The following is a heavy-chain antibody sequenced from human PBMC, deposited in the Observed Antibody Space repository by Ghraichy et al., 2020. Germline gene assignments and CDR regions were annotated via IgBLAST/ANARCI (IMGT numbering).Heavy chain of an antibody. Sequence: GGSLRLSCAASGFTFSRYGMHWVRQAPGKGLEWVAVTSYDGSNKYYADSVKGRFTISRDNSKNTLYLQMNSLRAEDTAVYNCAKERDSSGYYSFRGDYYGMDVWGQGTTVTVSS. CDR3: AKERDSSGYYSFRGDYYGMDV. CDR2: TSYDGSNK. D-gene: IGHD3-22*01. CDR1: GFTFSRYG. V-gene: IGHV3-30*18. J-gene: IGHJ6*02.